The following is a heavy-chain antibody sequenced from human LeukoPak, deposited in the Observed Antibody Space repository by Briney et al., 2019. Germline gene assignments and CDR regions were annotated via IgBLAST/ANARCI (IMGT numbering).Heavy chain of an antibody. J-gene: IGHJ4*02. Sequence: PGGSLRLSCAASGFTLSSYARHWVRQPAGKGLEWVSAIGTAGDTFYPGSVKGRFTISRENAKKSLFLQMNSLRAEDTAVYYCARQNTPHGNFDYWGQGTLVTVSS. V-gene: IGHV3-13*01. CDR1: GFTLSSYA. CDR3: ARQNTPHGNFDY. CDR2: IGTAGDT. D-gene: IGHD1-26*01.